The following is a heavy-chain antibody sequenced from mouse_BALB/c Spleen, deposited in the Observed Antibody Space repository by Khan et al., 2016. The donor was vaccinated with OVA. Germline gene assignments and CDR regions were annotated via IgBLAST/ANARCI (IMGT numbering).Heavy chain of an antibody. V-gene: IGHV2-2*02. D-gene: IGHD2-4*01. CDR1: GFSLTSYG. CDR2: IWSVGST. CDR3: ARNYDYDEGLAY. Sequence: QVQLKESGPGLVQPSQTLSITCTVSGFSLTSYGVHWVRQSPGKGLEWLGVIWSVGSTDYNAAFISRLNISTDNTKSQAFFKMNSLQANDTAIYYCARNYDYDEGLAYWGQGTLVTVSA. J-gene: IGHJ3*01.